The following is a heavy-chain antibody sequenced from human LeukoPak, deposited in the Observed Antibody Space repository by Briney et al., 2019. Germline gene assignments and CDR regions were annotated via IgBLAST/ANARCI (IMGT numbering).Heavy chain of an antibody. CDR2: IYHSGST. D-gene: IGHD5-12*01. V-gene: IGHV4-38-2*02. J-gene: IGHJ4*02. CDR1: GYSISSGYC. Sequence: PSETLSLTCTVSGYSISSGYCWGWIRQPPGKGLEWIGSIYHSGSTYYNPSLKSRVTISVDTSKNQFSLKLSSVTAADTAVYYCARNSGYGLGTSYYFDYWGQGTLVTVSS. CDR3: ARNSGYGLGTSYYFDY.